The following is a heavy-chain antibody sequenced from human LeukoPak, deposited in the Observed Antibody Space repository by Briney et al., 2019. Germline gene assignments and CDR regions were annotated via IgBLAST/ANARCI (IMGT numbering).Heavy chain of an antibody. CDR2: ISYDGSNK. J-gene: IGHJ5*02. D-gene: IGHD6-19*01. CDR1: GFTFSSYA. Sequence: GGSLRLSCAASGFTFSSYAMHWVRQAPGKGLEWVAVISYDGSNKYYADSVKGRFTISRDNSKNTLYLQMNSLRAEDTAVYYCARDGAVAGTGNWFDPWGQGTLVTVSS. V-gene: IGHV3-30-3*01. CDR3: ARDGAVAGTGNWFDP.